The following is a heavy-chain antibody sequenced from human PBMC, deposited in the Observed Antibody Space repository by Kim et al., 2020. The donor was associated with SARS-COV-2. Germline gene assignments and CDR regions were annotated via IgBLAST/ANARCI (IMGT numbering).Heavy chain of an antibody. V-gene: IGHV3-23*01. J-gene: IGHJ4*02. CDR3: ARGTGRYYGSGSFNYFDS. D-gene: IGHD3-10*01. Sequence: KGRFTISRNNSRNTLYLQMNSLRAEDTAVYYCARGTGRYYGSGSFNYFDSWGQGSLVTVSS.